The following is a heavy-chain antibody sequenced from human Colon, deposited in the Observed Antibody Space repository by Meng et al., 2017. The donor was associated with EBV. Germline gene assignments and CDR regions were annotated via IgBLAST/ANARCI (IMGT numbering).Heavy chain of an antibody. Sequence: FQELGPVSFKSSGTLSISFDCPGASIHNHNWWAWVGQPPGKGLEWIVEITHRGRSDYNPYLKSGVSRSIGKSKNQFSLKLTSVTAADTAVYNCMRGSGGSVWCQGTLVTVSS. CDR1: GASIHNHNW. CDR2: ITHRGRS. CDR3: MRGSGGSV. V-gene: IGHV4-4*02. J-gene: IGHJ1*01. D-gene: IGHD3-10*01.